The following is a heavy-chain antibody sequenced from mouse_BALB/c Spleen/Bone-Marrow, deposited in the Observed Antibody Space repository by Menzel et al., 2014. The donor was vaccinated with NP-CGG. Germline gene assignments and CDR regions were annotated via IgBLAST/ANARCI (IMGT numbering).Heavy chain of an antibody. Sequence: DVQLVESGGGLVKPGGSLKLSCAASGFTFSSYTMSWVRQTPEKRLEWVATISSGGSYTYYPDSVKGRFTISRDNAKNTLYLQMSSLKSEDTAMHYCTRDPFYYGSSYVMDYWGQGTSVTVSS. V-gene: IGHV5-6-4*01. CDR3: TRDPFYYGSSYVMDY. CDR1: GFTFSSYT. D-gene: IGHD1-1*01. CDR2: ISSGGSYT. J-gene: IGHJ4*01.